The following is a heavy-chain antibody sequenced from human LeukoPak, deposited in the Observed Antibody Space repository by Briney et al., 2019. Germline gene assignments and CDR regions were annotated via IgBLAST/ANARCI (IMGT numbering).Heavy chain of an antibody. V-gene: IGHV3-7*01. J-gene: IGHJ4*02. CDR1: GFASSFYW. Sequence: GGSLRLSCVASGFASSFYWMSWVRQAPGKGLELVANISPDGSAEDYVDSVRGRFAISRDNAKRSLYLQMNSLSPEDTAVYYCANQAYSQFDYWGQGTLVSVSS. CDR2: ISPDGSAE. D-gene: IGHD4-11*01. CDR3: ANQAYSQFDY.